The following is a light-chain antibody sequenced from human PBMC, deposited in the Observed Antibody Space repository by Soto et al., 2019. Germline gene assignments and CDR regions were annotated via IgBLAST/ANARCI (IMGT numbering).Light chain of an antibody. CDR2: ASS. CDR3: QPGKSFPLT. Sequence: DIQMTQSPSSVSASVGARVTITCRASQGISRWLAWYQQRPGKAPNLLIYASSSLQSGVPSRFSGSGSGTDFTSTIYPPQAEDFVKYDCQPGKSFPLTFGPGTKVDIK. CDR1: QGISRW. J-gene: IGKJ3*01. V-gene: IGKV1-12*01.